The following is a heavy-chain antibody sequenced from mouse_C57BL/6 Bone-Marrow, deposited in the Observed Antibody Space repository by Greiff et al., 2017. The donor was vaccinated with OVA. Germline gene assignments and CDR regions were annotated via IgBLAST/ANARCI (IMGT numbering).Heavy chain of an antibody. Sequence: LQESGPELVKPGASVKISCKASGYAFSSSWMNWVKQRPGKGLEWIGRIYPGDGDTNYNGKFKGKATLTADKSSSTAYMQLNSLTSEDSAVYYCARGLRRGYYFDYWGQGTTLTVSS. D-gene: IGHD2-4*01. J-gene: IGHJ2*01. CDR1: GYAFSSSW. V-gene: IGHV1-82*01. CDR2: IYPGDGDT. CDR3: ARGLRRGYYFDY.